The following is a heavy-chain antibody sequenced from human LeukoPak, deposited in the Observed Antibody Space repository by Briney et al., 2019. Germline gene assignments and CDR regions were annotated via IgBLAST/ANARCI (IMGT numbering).Heavy chain of an antibody. CDR2: INHSGST. V-gene: IGHV4-34*01. D-gene: IGHD2-2*01. J-gene: IGHJ5*02. CDR3: AREKIYCSSTSCYKWTNWFDP. CDR1: GGSFSGYY. Sequence: SETLSLTCAVYGGSFSGYYWSWIRQPPGKGLEWIGEINHSGSTNYNPSLKSRVTISVDTSKNQFSLKLSSVTAADTAVYYCAREKIYCSSTSCYKWTNWFDPWGQGTLVTVSS.